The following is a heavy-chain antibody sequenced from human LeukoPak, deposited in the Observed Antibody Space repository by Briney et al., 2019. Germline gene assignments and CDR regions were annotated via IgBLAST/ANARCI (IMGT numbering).Heavy chain of an antibody. CDR3: ARGGEWELLPAYFQH. CDR2: ISYDGSNK. D-gene: IGHD1-26*01. V-gene: IGHV3-30-3*01. Sequence: GGSLRLSCAASGFTFSSYAMHWVRQAPGKGLEWVAVISYDGSNKYYADSVKGRFTISRDNSKNTLCLQMNSLRAEDTAVYYCARGGEWELLPAYFQHWGQGTMVTVSS. CDR1: GFTFSSYA. J-gene: IGHJ1*01.